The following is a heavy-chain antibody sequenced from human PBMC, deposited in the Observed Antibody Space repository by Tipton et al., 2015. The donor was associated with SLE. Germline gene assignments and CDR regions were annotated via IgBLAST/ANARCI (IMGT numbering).Heavy chain of an antibody. CDR2: IYYSGST. CDR3: AREGQGIAAHYYYYGMDV. J-gene: IGHJ6*02. Sequence: TLSLTCTVSGGSISSGSYYWSWIRQPPGKGLEWMGYIYYSGSTNHNPSLKSRVTISVDTSKNQFSLKLSSVTAADTAVYYCAREGQGIAAHYYYYGMDVWGQGTTVTVSS. CDR1: GGSISSGSYY. V-gene: IGHV4-61*01. D-gene: IGHD6-13*01.